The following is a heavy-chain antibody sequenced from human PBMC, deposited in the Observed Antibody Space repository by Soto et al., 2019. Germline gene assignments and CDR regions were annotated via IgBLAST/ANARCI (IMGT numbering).Heavy chain of an antibody. D-gene: IGHD4-4*01. Sequence: PGGSLRLSCAASGFTVSSNFMGWVRQAPGKGLEWVSVIYGGGTYTYYADPVKGRFTISGDNPKNTLYLQMNSLRGEDTAVYHCASGGEYSKGYVDYWARDLWSPSPQ. J-gene: IGHJ4*02. V-gene: IGHV3-53*01. CDR1: GFTVSSNF. CDR2: IYGGGTYT. CDR3: ASGGEYSKGYVDY.